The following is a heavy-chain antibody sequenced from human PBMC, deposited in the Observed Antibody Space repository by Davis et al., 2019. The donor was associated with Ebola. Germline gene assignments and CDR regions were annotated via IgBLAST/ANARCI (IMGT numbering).Heavy chain of an antibody. D-gene: IGHD2-15*01. CDR3: VRPFGRCAGGSCYPDY. Sequence: PGGSLRLSCKGPGYSFITYWIGWVRQMPGKGLEWMGIIYPGDSDTRYSPSFQGQVTISVDKSISTAYLHWSSLKASDSAMYYCVRPFGRCAGGSCYPDYWGQGTLVTVSS. V-gene: IGHV5-51*01. J-gene: IGHJ4*02. CDR1: GYSFITYW. CDR2: IYPGDSDT.